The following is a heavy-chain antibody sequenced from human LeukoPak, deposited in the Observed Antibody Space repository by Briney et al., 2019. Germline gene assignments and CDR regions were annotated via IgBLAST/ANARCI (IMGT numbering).Heavy chain of an antibody. CDR2: ISSSSSYM. V-gene: IGHV3-21*01. CDR1: GFAFSNYA. CDR3: ARDGEYCSGGSCYSGTTY. J-gene: IGHJ4*02. D-gene: IGHD2-15*01. Sequence: GGSLRLSGAASGFAFSNYAMNWVRQAPGKGLEWVSSISSSSSYMDYADTVRGRFAISRDNAKNSLYMQMNSLRAEDTAVYYCARDGEYCSGGSCYSGTTYWGQGTLVTVSS.